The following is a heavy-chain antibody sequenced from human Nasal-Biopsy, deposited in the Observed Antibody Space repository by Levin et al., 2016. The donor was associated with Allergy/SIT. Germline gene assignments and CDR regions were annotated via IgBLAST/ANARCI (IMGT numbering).Heavy chain of an antibody. CDR3: ANNPTYLGDSF. Sequence: SETLSLTCAVEGESLGGYSWSWIRQSPGKGLEWIGEIDHSGITNYHPSFESRVTISVDTSKNQFSLRLTSVTAADTAVYYCANNPTYLGDSFWGQGALVTVSS. CDR2: IDHSGIT. J-gene: IGHJ4*02. V-gene: IGHV4-34*01. CDR1: GESLGGYS. D-gene: IGHD1-14*01.